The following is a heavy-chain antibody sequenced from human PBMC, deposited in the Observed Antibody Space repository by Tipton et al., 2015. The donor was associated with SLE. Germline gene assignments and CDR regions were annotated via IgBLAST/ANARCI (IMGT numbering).Heavy chain of an antibody. J-gene: IGHJ2*01. CDR2: IYYSGST. Sequence: TLSLTCTVSGGSISSYYWSWIRQPPGKGLEWIGYIYYSGSTNYNPSLKSRVTISVDTSKNQFSLKLSSVTAADTAVYYCARDLFGKDFDFWGRGTLVTVSS. CDR1: GGSISSYY. D-gene: IGHD3-3*01. CDR3: ARDLFGKDFDF. V-gene: IGHV4-59*01.